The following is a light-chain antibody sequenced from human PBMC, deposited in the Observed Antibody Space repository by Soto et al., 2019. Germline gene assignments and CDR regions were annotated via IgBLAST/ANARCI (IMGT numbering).Light chain of an antibody. CDR3: SYYTISGV. J-gene: IGLJ3*02. Sequence: QSALTQPASVSGSPGQSITISCTGPSSDVGHFNYVSWYQHHPGKAPKLIIYEVSNRPSGISNRFSASKSANTASLTISGLQADDEADYYCSYYTISGVFGGGTKLTVL. V-gene: IGLV2-14*01. CDR1: SSDVGHFNY. CDR2: EVS.